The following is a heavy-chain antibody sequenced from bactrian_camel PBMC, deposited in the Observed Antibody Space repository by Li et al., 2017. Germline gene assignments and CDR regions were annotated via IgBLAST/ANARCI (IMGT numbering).Heavy chain of an antibody. Sequence: HVQLVESGGGSVQAGGSLRLSCVASGFTFSSYGMYWVRQTPGKGLERVVGIYTDGSGPYYGEFVKGRLTMSSDNAKNTLYLQMNSLKPEDTAVYYCAAETSPPRKRPGLVGGCGFNYDSWGQGTQVTVS. D-gene: IGHD1*01. J-gene: IGHJ4*01. CDR1: GFTFSSYG. CDR2: IYTDGSGP. CDR3: AAETSPPRKRPGLVGGCGFNYDS. V-gene: IGHV3S6*01.